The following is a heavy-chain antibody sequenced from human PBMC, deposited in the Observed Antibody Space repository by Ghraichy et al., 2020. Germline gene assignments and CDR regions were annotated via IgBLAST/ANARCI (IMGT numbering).Heavy chain of an antibody. CDR1: GGSISSYY. D-gene: IGHD4-23*01. J-gene: IGHJ4*02. Sequence: SETLSLTCTVSGGSISSYYWSWIRQPPGKGLEWIGYIYYSGSTNYNPSLKSRVTISVDTSKNQFSLKLSSVTAADTAVYYCAREAGGNPIDYWGQGTLVTVSS. CDR2: IYYSGST. CDR3: AREAGGNPIDY. V-gene: IGHV4-59*01.